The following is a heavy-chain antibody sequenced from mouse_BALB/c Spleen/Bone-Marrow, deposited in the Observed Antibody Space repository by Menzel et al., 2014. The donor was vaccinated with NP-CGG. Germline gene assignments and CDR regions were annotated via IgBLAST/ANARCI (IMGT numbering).Heavy chain of an antibody. Sequence: VQLQQSGAELVRPGASVKLSCKASGYTFTSYWINWVKQRPGQGLEWIGNIYPSDSYTSYNQKFKDKATLTVDKSSSTAYMQLSSPTSEDSAVYYCTRTYDYDEGGFDYWGQGTTLTVSS. V-gene: IGHV1-69*02. J-gene: IGHJ2*01. D-gene: IGHD2-4*01. CDR2: IYPSDSYT. CDR3: TRTYDYDEGGFDY. CDR1: GYTFTSYW.